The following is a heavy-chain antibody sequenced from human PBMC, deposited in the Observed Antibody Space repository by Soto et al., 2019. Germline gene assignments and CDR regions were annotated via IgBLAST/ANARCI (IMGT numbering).Heavy chain of an antibody. CDR1: GCTCSSYA. CDR2: IGESGTPT. J-gene: IGHJ6*02. CDR3: ARYIPGVRYYGMDV. Sequence: EVQLLESGGGLVQPGGSLRLSCAASGCTCSSYAMKWVRQAPGKGLEWVSLIGESGTPTYYADSVKGRFTISRDNSGNTLFLEMYSLRAEDTAVYYCARYIPGVRYYGMDVWGQGTTVTVSS. D-gene: IGHD2-2*01. V-gene: IGHV3-23*01.